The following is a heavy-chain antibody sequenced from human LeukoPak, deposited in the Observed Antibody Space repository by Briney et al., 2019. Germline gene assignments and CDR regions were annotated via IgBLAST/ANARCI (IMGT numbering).Heavy chain of an antibody. CDR1: GFTFSSYA. CDR3: AKDPTVRGVSLDY. D-gene: IGHD3-10*01. CDR2: ISGSGGST. J-gene: IGHJ4*02. V-gene: IGHV3-23*01. Sequence: GGSLRLSCAASGFTFSSYAMSWVRQAPGKGLEWVSAISGSGGSTYYADSVKGRFTISRDNSKNSLYLQMNSLRAEDTAVYYCAKDPTVRGVSLDYWGQGTLVTVSS.